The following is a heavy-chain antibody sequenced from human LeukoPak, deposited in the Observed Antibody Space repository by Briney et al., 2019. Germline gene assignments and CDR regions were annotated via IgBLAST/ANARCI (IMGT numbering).Heavy chain of an antibody. CDR2: IYAADSDN. CDR1: GYSFTSYW. V-gene: IGHV5-51*01. CDR3: ARLEFGGLYT. J-gene: IGHJ5*02. D-gene: IGHD3-10*01. Sequence: GDSLKISCKGSGYSFTSYWIGWVRQMPGKGLEWMGIIYAADSDNRLSPSFQGQVTISGEKSISTAYLQWSGLKASDTAMYYCARLEFGGLYTWGQGTLVTVSS.